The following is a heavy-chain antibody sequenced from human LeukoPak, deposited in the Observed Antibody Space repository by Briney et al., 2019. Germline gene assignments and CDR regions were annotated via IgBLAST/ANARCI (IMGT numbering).Heavy chain of an antibody. J-gene: IGHJ6*03. Sequence: GGSLRLSCAASGFTFSDHSMDWVRQAPGKGLEWVGRILNKANSYTTHYAASVKGRFTISRDDSKSSLSLQMNSLKTEDTAVYYCTGLIMDVWGKGTTVAVSS. CDR1: GFTFSDHS. V-gene: IGHV3-72*01. CDR2: ILNKANSYTT. CDR3: TGLIMDV. D-gene: IGHD3-16*01.